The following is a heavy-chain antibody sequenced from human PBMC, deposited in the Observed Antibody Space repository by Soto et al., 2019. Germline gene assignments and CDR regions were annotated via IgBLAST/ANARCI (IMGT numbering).Heavy chain of an antibody. CDR2: INYRGST. V-gene: IGHV4-31*03. CDR3: ARDAPGVAPY. Sequence: QVQLQESGPGLVRPSQTLSLICTVSGGSINSGDSYWNWIRQHPEKGLEWIGNINYRGSTFYNPSLKSRIIISVDTSKNQFSLKLSSVTAADTAVYFCARDAPGVAPYWGQGTLVTVSS. J-gene: IGHJ4*02. CDR1: GGSINSGDSY. D-gene: IGHD2-2*01.